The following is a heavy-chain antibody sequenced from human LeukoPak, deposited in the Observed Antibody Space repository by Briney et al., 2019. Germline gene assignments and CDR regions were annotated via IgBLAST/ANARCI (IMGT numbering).Heavy chain of an antibody. D-gene: IGHD6-6*01. CDR3: AREYSSSSGRTFDY. CDR1: GGSISSYY. Sequence: SETLSLTCTVSGGSISSYYWNWIRQPAGKGLEWIGRISTAGSTNYNPSLKSRLTMSVDTSKNQFSLRLSSVSAADTAVYYCAREYSSSSGRTFDYWGQGTLVTVSS. CDR2: ISTAGST. J-gene: IGHJ4*02. V-gene: IGHV4-4*07.